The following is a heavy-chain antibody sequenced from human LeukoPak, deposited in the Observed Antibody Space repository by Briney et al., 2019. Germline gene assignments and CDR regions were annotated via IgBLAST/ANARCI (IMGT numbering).Heavy chain of an antibody. CDR3: ARLDPNIAVAGRVAFDI. CDR1: GFNVSTYY. V-gene: IGHV4-4*02. CDR2: IYHSGST. Sequence: GSLRLSCAASGFNVSTYYMSWVRQPPGKGLEWIGEIYHSGSTNYNPSLKSRVTISVDKSKNQFSLKPSSVTAADTAVYYCARLDPNIAVAGRVAFDIWGQGTMVTVSS. D-gene: IGHD6-19*01. J-gene: IGHJ3*02.